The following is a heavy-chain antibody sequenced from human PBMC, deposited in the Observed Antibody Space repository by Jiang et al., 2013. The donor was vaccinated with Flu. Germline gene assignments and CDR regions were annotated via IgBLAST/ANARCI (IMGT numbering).Heavy chain of an antibody. CDR1: GGSFSGYY. D-gene: IGHD4-23*01. Sequence: GSGLVKPSETLSLTCAVYGGSFSGYYWSWIRQPPGKGLEWIGEINHSGATNYNPSLKSRVTISIDTSQRQFSLKLRSETAADTAVFYXARRPDLESVTHAYFYGMDVWGPRATVTVSS. CDR2: INHSGAT. CDR3: ARRPDLESVTHAYFYGMDV. V-gene: IGHV4-34*01. J-gene: IGHJ6*01.